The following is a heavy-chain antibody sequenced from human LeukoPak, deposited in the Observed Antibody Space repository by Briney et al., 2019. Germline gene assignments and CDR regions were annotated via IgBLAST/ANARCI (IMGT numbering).Heavy chain of an antibody. D-gene: IGHD3-22*01. Sequence: GGSLRVSCAASGFTFNIYSMSWVRQAPGKGLEWVSSTTSSGDATFYADSVKDRFTISRDNSKNTLYLQMSRLRAEDTAVYYCAKDRPNYHESNGHYYRPNGDYWGQGTLVTVSS. CDR2: TTSSGDAT. J-gene: IGHJ4*02. CDR1: GFTFNIYS. V-gene: IGHV3-23*01. CDR3: AKDRPNYHESNGHYYRPNGDY.